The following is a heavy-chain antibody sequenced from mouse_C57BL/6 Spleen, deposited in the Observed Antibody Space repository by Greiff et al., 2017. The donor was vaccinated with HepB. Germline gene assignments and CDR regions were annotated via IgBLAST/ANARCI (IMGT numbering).Heavy chain of an antibody. J-gene: IGHJ4*01. CDR1: GYTFTDYY. CDR3: ARLGYDYPYYYAMDY. V-gene: IGHV1-76*01. D-gene: IGHD2-4*01. CDR2: IYPGSGNT. Sequence: QVQLQQSGAELVRPGASVKLSCKASGYTFTDYYINWVKQRPGQGLEWIARIYPGSGNTYYNEKFKGKATLTAEKSSSTAYMQLSSLTSEDSAVYFCARLGYDYPYYYAMDYWGQGTSVTVSS.